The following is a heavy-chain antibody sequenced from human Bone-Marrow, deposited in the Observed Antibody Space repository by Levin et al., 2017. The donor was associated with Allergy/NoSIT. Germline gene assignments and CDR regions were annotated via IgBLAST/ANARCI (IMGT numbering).Heavy chain of an antibody. Sequence: GESLKISCKTSGYTFTDYYIHWLRRAPGQGLEWMGRISPQSGDTRYTQRLQDRVTLTRDTSITTAYIELRGLTSDDTALYYCARARVPGEEQVSRGQENWFDSWGQGTLVTVSS. V-gene: IGHV1-2*06. J-gene: IGHJ5*01. CDR3: ARARVPGEEQVSRGQENWFDS. CDR2: ISPQSGDT. CDR1: GYTFTDYY. D-gene: IGHD3-10*01.